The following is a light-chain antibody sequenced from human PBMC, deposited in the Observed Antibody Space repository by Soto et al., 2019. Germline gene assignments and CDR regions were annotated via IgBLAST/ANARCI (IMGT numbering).Light chain of an antibody. CDR2: GAS. CDR1: QSVSSN. J-gene: IGKJ1*01. Sequence: IVMTQSQATLSVSPGERATLSCRASQSVSSNLAWYQQTPGQAPRLLIYGASTRATGIPARFSGSGSGTEFTLTISSLQSEDFAVYYCQQYNNWPWTFGQGTKVDI. CDR3: QQYNNWPWT. V-gene: IGKV3-15*01.